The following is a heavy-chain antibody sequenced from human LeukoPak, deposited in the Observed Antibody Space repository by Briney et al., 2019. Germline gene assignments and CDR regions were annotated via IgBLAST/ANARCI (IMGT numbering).Heavy chain of an antibody. D-gene: IGHD5-18*01. CDR3: ARGSPWIQLWSRLGNWFDP. CDR1: GGSVSSGSYY. Sequence: SETLSLTCTVSGGSVSSGSYYWSWIRQPPGKGLKWIGYIYYSGSTNYNPSLKSRVTISVDTSKNQFSLKLSSVTAADTAVYYCARGSPWIQLWSRLGNWFDPWGQGTLVTVSS. V-gene: IGHV4-61*01. CDR2: IYYSGST. J-gene: IGHJ5*02.